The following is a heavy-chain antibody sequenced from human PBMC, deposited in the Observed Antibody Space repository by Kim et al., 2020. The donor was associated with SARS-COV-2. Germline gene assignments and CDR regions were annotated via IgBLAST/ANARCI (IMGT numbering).Heavy chain of an antibody. CDR3: ARGRDCSSTSCYIEVNYFDY. D-gene: IGHD2-2*02. Sequence: ASVKVSCKASGYTFTSYAMHWVRQAPGQRLEWMGWINAGNGNTKYSQKLQGRVTITRDTSASTAYMELSSLRSEDTAVYYCARGRDCSSTSCYIEVNYFDYWGQGTLVTVSS. J-gene: IGHJ4*02. V-gene: IGHV1-3*01. CDR1: GYTFTSYA. CDR2: INAGNGNT.